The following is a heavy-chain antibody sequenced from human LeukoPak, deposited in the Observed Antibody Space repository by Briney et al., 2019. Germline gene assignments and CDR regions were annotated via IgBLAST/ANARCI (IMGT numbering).Heavy chain of an antibody. Sequence: PSQTLSLTCTVSGGSISSGAYYWSWIRQPPGKGLEWIGYIYYSGSTYYNPSLKSRVTISVDTSKNQFSLKLSSVTAADTAVYYCARGHYDFWSGYYTQLAGYYFDYWGQGTLVTVSS. CDR2: IYYSGST. J-gene: IGHJ4*02. D-gene: IGHD3-3*01. CDR1: GGSISSGAYY. V-gene: IGHV4-30-4*08. CDR3: ARGHYDFWSGYYTQLAGYYFDY.